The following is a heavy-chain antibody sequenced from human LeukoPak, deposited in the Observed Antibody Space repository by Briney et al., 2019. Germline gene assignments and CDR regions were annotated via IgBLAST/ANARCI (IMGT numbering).Heavy chain of an antibody. CDR3: TWLDSEAFNI. Sequence: GGSMRLSCAVSGVPFTNAWMSWVSPAPGKGLEWVGRIKAKSDGGTTEYAAPVKGRFSISKDDSGSTRYVQMNSLTCEDTAVYYCTWLDSEAFNIWGQGTMVTVSS. D-gene: IGHD1-14*01. CDR1: GVPFTNAW. V-gene: IGHV3-15*01. CDR2: IKAKSDGGTT. J-gene: IGHJ3*02.